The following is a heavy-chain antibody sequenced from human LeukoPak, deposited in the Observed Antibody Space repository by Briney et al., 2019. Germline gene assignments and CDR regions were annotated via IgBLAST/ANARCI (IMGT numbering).Heavy chain of an antibody. V-gene: IGHV1-69*13. J-gene: IGHJ4*02. Sequence: ASVKVSCKASGGTFSSYAISWVRQAPGQGLEWMGGIIPIFGTANYAQKFQGRVTITADESTSTAYMELSSLRSEDTAVYYCARDSGSYYYNYFDYWGQGTLVTASS. D-gene: IGHD1-26*01. CDR2: IIPIFGTA. CDR1: GGTFSSYA. CDR3: ARDSGSYYYNYFDY.